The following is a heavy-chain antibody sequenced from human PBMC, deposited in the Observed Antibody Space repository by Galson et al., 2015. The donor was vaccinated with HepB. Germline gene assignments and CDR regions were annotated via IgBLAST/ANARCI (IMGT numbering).Heavy chain of an antibody. J-gene: IGHJ4*02. CDR2: ISAYNGNT. Sequence: SVKVSCKASGYTFTSYGISWARQAPGQGLEWMGWISAYNGNTNYAQKLQGRVTMTTDTSTSTAYMELRSLRSDDTAVYYCARRKSIAANVLPDYWGQGTLVTVSS. D-gene: IGHD6-13*01. CDR3: ARRKSIAANVLPDY. CDR1: GYTFTSYG. V-gene: IGHV1-18*04.